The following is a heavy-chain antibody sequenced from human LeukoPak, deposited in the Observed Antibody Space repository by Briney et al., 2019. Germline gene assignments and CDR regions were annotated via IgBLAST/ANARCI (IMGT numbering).Heavy chain of an antibody. Sequence: SETLSLACAVSGYSISNSYYWGWIRQSPGKGLEWIASMFHSGNTYYNPSLKSRVTISVDTSKNQFSLKLNSVTAADTAVYYCAREVGATRPDYWGQGTLVTASS. CDR2: MFHSGNT. J-gene: IGHJ4*02. D-gene: IGHD1-26*01. CDR3: AREVGATRPDY. CDR1: GYSISNSYY. V-gene: IGHV4-38-2*02.